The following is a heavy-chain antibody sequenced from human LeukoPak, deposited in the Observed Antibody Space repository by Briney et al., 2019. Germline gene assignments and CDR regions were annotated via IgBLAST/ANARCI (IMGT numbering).Heavy chain of an antibody. Sequence: ASETLSLTCAVYGVSFSGYYWSWIRQPPGKGLEWIGEINHSGSTNYNPSLKSRVTISVDTSKNQFSLKLSSVTAADTAVYYCARRRMGFVPNWFDPWGQGTLVTVSS. V-gene: IGHV4-34*01. D-gene: IGHD3-10*01. J-gene: IGHJ5*02. CDR2: INHSGST. CDR1: GVSFSGYY. CDR3: ARRRMGFVPNWFDP.